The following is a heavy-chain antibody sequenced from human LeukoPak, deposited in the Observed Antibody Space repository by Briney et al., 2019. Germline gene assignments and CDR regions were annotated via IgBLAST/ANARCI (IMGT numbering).Heavy chain of an antibody. D-gene: IGHD5-18*01. CDR1: GFTFSSYW. J-gene: IGHJ4*02. Sequence: GGSLRLSCAASGFTFSSYWMHWVRHTPGKGLVWVSRIKGDGSSTSYADSVKGRFTISRDNAKNTLYLQMNSLRAEDTAVYYCAGDGYSFGHDFDYWGQGTLVTVSS. CDR3: AGDGYSFGHDFDY. V-gene: IGHV3-74*01. CDR2: IKGDGSST.